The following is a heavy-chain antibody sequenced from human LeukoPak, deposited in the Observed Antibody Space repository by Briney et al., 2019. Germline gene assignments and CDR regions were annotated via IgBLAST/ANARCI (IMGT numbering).Heavy chain of an antibody. CDR3: ATWTSNYDSSGYHSDY. V-gene: IGHV1-24*01. CDR2: LDPEDGET. J-gene: IGHJ4*02. D-gene: IGHD3-22*01. CDR1: GYIFTELS. Sequence: ASVKVSCKFSGYIFTELSMHWVRQAPAKGLEWMGSLDPEDGETIYAQKFQGRVTMTEDTSTDIAYMELSSLRSEDTAVYYCATWTSNYDSSGYHSDYWGQGTLVTVSS.